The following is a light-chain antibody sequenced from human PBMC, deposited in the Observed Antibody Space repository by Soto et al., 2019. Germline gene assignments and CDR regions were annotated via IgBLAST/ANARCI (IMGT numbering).Light chain of an antibody. CDR2: DAS. Sequence: DIQMTQSPSTMSATAGDRVTITCRASQSISSWLAWYQHKPGKAPKLLIYDASNLDSGVPSRFSGSGSGTEFSLTISNLQPDDCATYYCQQYENYWTFGQGTKV. J-gene: IGKJ1*01. CDR3: QQYENYWT. CDR1: QSISSW. V-gene: IGKV1-5*01.